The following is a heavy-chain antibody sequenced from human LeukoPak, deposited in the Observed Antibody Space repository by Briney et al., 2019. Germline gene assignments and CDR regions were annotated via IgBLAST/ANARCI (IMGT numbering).Heavy chain of an antibody. Sequence: SEALSLTCTVSGGSISGGSYYWSWIRQPAGKGLEWIGRIYTSGSTNYNPSLKSRVTISVDTSKNQFSLKLSSVTAADTAVYYCARSDGYNLNFDYGGQGTLVTVSS. CDR2: IYTSGST. D-gene: IGHD5-24*01. CDR3: ARSDGYNLNFDY. J-gene: IGHJ4*02. CDR1: GGSISGGSYY. V-gene: IGHV4-61*02.